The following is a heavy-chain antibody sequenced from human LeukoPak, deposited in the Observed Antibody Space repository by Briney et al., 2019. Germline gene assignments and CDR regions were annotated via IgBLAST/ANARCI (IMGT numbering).Heavy chain of an antibody. CDR1: GLTFDTYA. V-gene: IGHV3-23*01. CDR3: AKDNTMVRGVIRGAFDY. Sequence: PGGSLRLSCAASGLTFDTYAMSWVRPAPGKGLEWVSGISGSGDSAYYADSVKGRFTISRDNSKNTLYLQMNSLRAEDTAIYYCAKDNTMVRGVIRGAFDYWGQGTLVTVSS. CDR2: ISGSGDSA. D-gene: IGHD3-10*01. J-gene: IGHJ4*02.